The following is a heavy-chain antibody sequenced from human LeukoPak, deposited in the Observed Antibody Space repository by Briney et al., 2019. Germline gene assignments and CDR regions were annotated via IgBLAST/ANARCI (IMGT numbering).Heavy chain of an antibody. CDR1: GYTFSDYY. J-gene: IGHJ4*02. CDR3: ARFLIGTKYYFDY. Sequence: ASVKVSCKASGYTFSDYYIHWVRQAPGHGLEWMGWINPKNGDTVYAQRFQGRVTMTRDTSISTAYMELSRLSFDDTAVYYCARFLIGTKYYFDYWGQGPPVTVSS. CDR2: INPKNGDT. D-gene: IGHD1-7*01. V-gene: IGHV1-2*02.